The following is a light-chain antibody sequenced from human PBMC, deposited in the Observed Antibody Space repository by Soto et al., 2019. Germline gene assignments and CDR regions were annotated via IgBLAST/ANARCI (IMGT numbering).Light chain of an antibody. CDR1: QSVGSIY. CDR3: QQYSSSPLT. CDR2: GTS. Sequence: ENLLTQSPGTLSLSPGERCTLSCRASQSVGSIYLAWYQQKPGQAPRLLIYGTSKRARGVPDRFTGSGSGTDFTLTISRLEPEDFAVYYCQQYSSSPLTFGGGTRLEIK. J-gene: IGKJ5*01. V-gene: IGKV3-20*01.